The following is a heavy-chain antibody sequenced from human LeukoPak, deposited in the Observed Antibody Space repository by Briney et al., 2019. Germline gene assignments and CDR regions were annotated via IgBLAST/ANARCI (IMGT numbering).Heavy chain of an antibody. Sequence: PGGSLRLSCAASGFTFSSYSMHWVRQAPGKGLEWVAFIRYDGSNKYYADSAKGRFTISRDNSKNTLYLQMNSLRADDTAVYYCAKESTVTTGDPDYWGQGTLVTVSS. CDR1: GFTFSSYS. J-gene: IGHJ4*02. D-gene: IGHD4-17*01. CDR2: IRYDGSNK. CDR3: AKESTVTTGDPDY. V-gene: IGHV3-30*02.